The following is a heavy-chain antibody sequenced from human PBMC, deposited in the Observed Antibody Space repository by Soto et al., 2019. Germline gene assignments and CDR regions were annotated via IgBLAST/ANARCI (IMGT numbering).Heavy chain of an antibody. Sequence: QVQLVQSGAEVKKPGSSVKFACKASGGTFISYAISWVRQAPGQGLEWMGGSIPIFGTANYAQKFQGRGTITADKSTSTAYMELSSLRSEDTAVYYCARRGEGFDYWGQGTLVTVSS. CDR3: ARRGEGFDY. D-gene: IGHD3-16*01. CDR1: GGTFISYA. V-gene: IGHV1-69*06. J-gene: IGHJ4*02. CDR2: SIPIFGTA.